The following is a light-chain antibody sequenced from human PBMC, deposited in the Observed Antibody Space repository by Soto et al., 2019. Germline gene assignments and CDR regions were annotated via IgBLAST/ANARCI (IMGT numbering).Light chain of an antibody. CDR1: RSISSY. Sequence: DIQMTQSPSSLSASVGDRVTITCRASRSISSYLNWYQQKPGKAPKLLIYAASSLQSGVTSRFSGRASGTEFTLTINSLQPEDLATYYCQQSFTTPRTFGQGTKVEIK. CDR3: QQSFTTPRT. J-gene: IGKJ1*01. CDR2: AAS. V-gene: IGKV1-39*01.